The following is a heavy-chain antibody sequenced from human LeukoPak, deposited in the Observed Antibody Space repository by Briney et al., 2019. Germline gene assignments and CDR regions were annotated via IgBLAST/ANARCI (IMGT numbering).Heavy chain of an antibody. J-gene: IGHJ4*02. CDR1: GFSFSNYW. D-gene: IGHD6-19*01. V-gene: IGHV3-7*04. Sequence: GGSLRLSCAASGFSFSNYWMSWIRQAQGKGLEWVANIKAEGSEKVYVDSVKGRFTISRDNAKNSLYLQMNSLRVEDTAMYYCARVGGVAVHDYWGQGTLVTVSS. CDR3: ARVGGVAVHDY. CDR2: IKAEGSEK.